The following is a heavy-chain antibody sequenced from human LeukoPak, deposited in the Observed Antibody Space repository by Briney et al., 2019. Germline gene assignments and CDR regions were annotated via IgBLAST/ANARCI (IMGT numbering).Heavy chain of an antibody. CDR1: GGSITAYY. CDR2: IYFPGTT. J-gene: IGHJ4*02. D-gene: IGHD6-19*01. V-gene: IGHV4-59*08. CDR3: ARLSSGSRPNFDS. Sequence: SATQSLTCTLSGGSITAYYWSWIRQPLGKGLEWPGYIYFPGTTTYHPSLRSRVTISLDTSNNQFSLDLTSVTVADTAVYYCARLSSGSRPNFDSWGQGSLVTVSS.